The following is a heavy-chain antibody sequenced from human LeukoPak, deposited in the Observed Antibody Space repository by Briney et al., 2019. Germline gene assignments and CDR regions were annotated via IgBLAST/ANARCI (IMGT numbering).Heavy chain of an antibody. CDR2: IKSKTDGGTT. D-gene: IGHD4-17*01. CDR3: TASDYGDYDV. Sequence: PGGSLRLSCAASGFTFSNARMSWVRQAPGKGREWFGRIKSKTDGGTTDYAAPVKGRFTISRDDSKNTLYLQMNSLKTEDTAVYYCTASDYGDYDVWGKGTTVTVSS. CDR1: GFTFSNAR. J-gene: IGHJ6*04. V-gene: IGHV3-15*01.